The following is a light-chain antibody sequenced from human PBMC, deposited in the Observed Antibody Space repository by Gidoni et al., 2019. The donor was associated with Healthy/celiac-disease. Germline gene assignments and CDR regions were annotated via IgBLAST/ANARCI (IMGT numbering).Light chain of an antibody. J-gene: IGLJ2*01. CDR1: KLGDKY. Sequence: YELTQPPSVSVSPGQPASIPCSGDKLGDKYACWYQQKPGQSPVLVIYQDSKRPSGIPERFSGSNSGNTATLTISGTQAMDEADYYCQAWDSSVVFGGGTKLTVL. CDR3: QAWDSSVV. CDR2: QDS. V-gene: IGLV3-1*01.